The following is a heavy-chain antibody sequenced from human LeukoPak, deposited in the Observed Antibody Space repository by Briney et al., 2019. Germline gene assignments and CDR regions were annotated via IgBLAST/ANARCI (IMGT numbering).Heavy chain of an antibody. V-gene: IGHV3-30-3*01. D-gene: IGHD1-1*01. J-gene: IGHJ1*01. Sequence: GGSLRLSCAASGFTFSSYAMHWVRQAPGKGLEWVAVISYDGSNKYYADSVKGRFTISRDNSKNTLYLQMNSLRAEDTAVYYCARANAVSEYFQHWGQGTLVTVSS. CDR3: ARANAVSEYFQH. CDR2: ISYDGSNK. CDR1: GFTFSSYA.